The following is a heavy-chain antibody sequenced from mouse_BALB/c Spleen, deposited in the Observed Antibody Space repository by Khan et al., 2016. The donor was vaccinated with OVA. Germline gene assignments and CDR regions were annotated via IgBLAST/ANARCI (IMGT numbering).Heavy chain of an antibody. CDR3: TRSYFGSSCFDY. CDR1: GYTFTDYE. J-gene: IGHJ2*01. CDR2: IDPETGGT. Sequence: QVQLQQPGAELVRPGASVTLSCKASGYTFTDYEMHWVKQTPVHGLEWIGAIDPETGGTAYNQKFKGKATLTEDKSSSTAYMELRSLTSEDSACYCCTRSYFGSSCFDYWYQGTTLTVSS. D-gene: IGHD1-1*01. V-gene: IGHV1-15*01.